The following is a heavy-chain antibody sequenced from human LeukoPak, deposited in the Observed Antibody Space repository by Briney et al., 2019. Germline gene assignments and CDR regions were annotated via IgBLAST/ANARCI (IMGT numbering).Heavy chain of an antibody. Sequence: GSLRLSCAASRLTFSNYAMSWVRQAPGKGLEWVSGISASGGTTYYADSVKGRFTIFRDNSKNTLHLQMSSLRAEDTAVYFCANSTPGLYYYYYLDVWGKGTTVTVSS. J-gene: IGHJ6*03. CDR3: ANSTPGLYYYYYLDV. CDR1: RLTFSNYA. V-gene: IGHV3-23*01. CDR2: ISASGGTT.